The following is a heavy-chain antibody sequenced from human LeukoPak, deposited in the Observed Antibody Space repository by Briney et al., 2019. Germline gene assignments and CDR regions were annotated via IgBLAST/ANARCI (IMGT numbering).Heavy chain of an antibody. CDR1: GGSFSGYY. D-gene: IGHD3-22*01. J-gene: IGHJ6*03. Sequence: KPSETLSLTCAVYGGSFSGYYWSWIRQPPGKGLEWIGEINHSGSTNYNPSLKSRVTISVDTSKNQFSLKLSSVTAADTAVYYCARVTYYYDSSGYYYSNYYYMDVWGKGTTVTVSS. CDR2: INHSGST. V-gene: IGHV4-34*01. CDR3: ARVTYYYDSSGYYYSNYYYMDV.